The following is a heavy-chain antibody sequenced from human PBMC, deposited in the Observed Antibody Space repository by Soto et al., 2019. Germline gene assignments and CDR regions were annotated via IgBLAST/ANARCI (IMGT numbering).Heavy chain of an antibody. J-gene: IGHJ4*02. CDR1: GGTFSSYR. Sequence: ASVKVSCKASGGTFSSYRINWVRQAPGQGLEWVGGNVPICRTADYAQKFQGRVTITADESARTSYMELRSLKSQDTAVYYCVRDSGAKLSSSWGQGTLVTVSS. V-gene: IGHV1-69*13. D-gene: IGHD6-13*01. CDR2: NVPICRTA. CDR3: VRDSGAKLSSS.